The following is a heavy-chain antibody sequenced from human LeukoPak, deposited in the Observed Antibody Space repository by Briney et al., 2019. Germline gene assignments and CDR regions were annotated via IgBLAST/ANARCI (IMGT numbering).Heavy chain of an antibody. CDR2: IYYSGST. V-gene: IGHV4-39*07. D-gene: IGHD3-10*01. CDR3: ARLPFGSGSYGDY. CDR1: GGSISSSTYY. J-gene: IGHJ4*02. Sequence: SETLFLTCTVSGGSISSSTYYWGWIRQPPGKGLEWTGSIYYSGSTYYNPSLKSRVTISIDTSKNQFSLKLSSVTAADTAVYYCARLPFGSGSYGDYWGQGTLVTVSS.